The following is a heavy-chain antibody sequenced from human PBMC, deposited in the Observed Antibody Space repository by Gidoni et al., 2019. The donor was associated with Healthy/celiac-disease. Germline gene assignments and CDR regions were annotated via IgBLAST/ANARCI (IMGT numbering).Heavy chain of an antibody. CDR3: ARGGNYGDYNYFDY. J-gene: IGHJ4*02. Sequence: QVQLVQSGAEVKKPGSSVKVSCKASGGTFSSYAISWVRQAPGQGLEWMGRIIPILGIANYAQKFQGRVTITADKSTSTAYMELSSLRSEDTAVYYCARGGNYGDYNYFDYWGQGTLVTVSS. V-gene: IGHV1-69*09. CDR2: IIPILGIA. CDR1: GGTFSSYA. D-gene: IGHD4-17*01.